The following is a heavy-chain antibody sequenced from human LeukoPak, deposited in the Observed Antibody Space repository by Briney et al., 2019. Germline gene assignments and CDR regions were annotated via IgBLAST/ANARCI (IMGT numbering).Heavy chain of an antibody. J-gene: IGHJ6*03. CDR1: GFTFSSYD. V-gene: IGHV3-13*01. CDR3: ARDATTEPGTVYMDV. CDR2: IGTAGDT. D-gene: IGHD6-13*01. Sequence: GSLRLSCAASGFTFSSYDMHWVRQATGKGLEWVSAIGTAGDTYYPGSVKGRFTISRENAKNSLYLQMNSLRAEDTALYFCARDATTEPGTVYMDVWGKGTTVTISS.